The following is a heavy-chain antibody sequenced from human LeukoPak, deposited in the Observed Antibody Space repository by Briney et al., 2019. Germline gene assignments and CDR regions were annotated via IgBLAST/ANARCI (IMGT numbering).Heavy chain of an antibody. Sequence: ASVKVSCKASGYTFTGYYMHWVRQAPGQGLEWMGWISPNSGGTNYAQKFQGRVTMTRDTSISTAYMELSRLRSDDTAVYYCARDFERVRGVIDYWGQGTLVTVSS. J-gene: IGHJ4*02. V-gene: IGHV1-2*02. CDR3: ARDFERVRGVIDY. CDR2: ISPNSGGT. CDR1: GYTFTGYY. D-gene: IGHD3-10*01.